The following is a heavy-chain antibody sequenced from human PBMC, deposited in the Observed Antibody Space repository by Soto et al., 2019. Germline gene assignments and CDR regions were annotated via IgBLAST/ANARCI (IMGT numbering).Heavy chain of an antibody. V-gene: IGHV4-59*12. CDR2: IYYSGST. Sequence: ETLSLTCTVSGGSISSYYWSWIRQPPGKGLEWIGYIYYSGSTNYNPSLKSRVTISVDTSKNQFSLKLSSVTAADTAVYYCASIAAAGLYYFDYWGQGTLVTVSS. CDR1: GGSISSYY. J-gene: IGHJ4*02. D-gene: IGHD6-13*01. CDR3: ASIAAAGLYYFDY.